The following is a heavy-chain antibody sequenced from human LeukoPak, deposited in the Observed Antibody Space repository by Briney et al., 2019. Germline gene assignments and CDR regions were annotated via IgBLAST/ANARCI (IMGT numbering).Heavy chain of an antibody. J-gene: IGHJ3*01. D-gene: IGHD3-10*01. CDR3: AHGLWHYDAFDV. CDR1: GSTFTNAW. Sequence: GGSLRLSCAASGSTFTNAWMNWARQAPGKGLXXXXRIKSKSDGGTTDYAAPVKGRFTISRDDPKITLYLQMNSLKTEDTAVYYCAHGLWHYDAFDVWGQGTMVTVSS. V-gene: IGHV3-15*01. CDR2: IKSKSDGGTT.